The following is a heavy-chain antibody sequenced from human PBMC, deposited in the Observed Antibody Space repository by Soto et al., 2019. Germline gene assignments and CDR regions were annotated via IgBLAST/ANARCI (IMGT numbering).Heavy chain of an antibody. CDR2: IYDSGST. D-gene: IGHD3-10*01. V-gene: IGHV4-31*03. Sequence: PSETLSLTCTVSGGSISSGGYYWSWIRQHPGKGLEWIGCIYDSGSTYYNPSLKSRLTISVDTSKNQFSLKVSSVTAADKAVYYCESGPYGSAAYWGQGTLVTVSS. CDR3: ESGPYGSAAY. CDR1: GGSISSGGYY. J-gene: IGHJ4*02.